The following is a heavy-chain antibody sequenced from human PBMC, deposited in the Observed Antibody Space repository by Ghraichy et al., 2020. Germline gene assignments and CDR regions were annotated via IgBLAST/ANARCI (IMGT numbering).Heavy chain of an antibody. Sequence: GGSLRLSCAASGFTFSSYSMNWVRQAPGKGLEWVSYISSSSSTIYYADSVKGRFTISRDNAKKSLNLQMNSLRDEDTAVYYCARDGSSGWYDNWFDPWGQGTLVTVSS. D-gene: IGHD6-19*01. CDR3: ARDGSSGWYDNWFDP. V-gene: IGHV3-48*02. CDR1: GFTFSSYS. J-gene: IGHJ5*02. CDR2: ISSSSSTI.